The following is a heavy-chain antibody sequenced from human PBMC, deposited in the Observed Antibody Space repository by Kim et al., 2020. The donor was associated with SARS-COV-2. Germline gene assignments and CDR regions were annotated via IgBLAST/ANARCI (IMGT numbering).Heavy chain of an antibody. D-gene: IGHD6-19*01. V-gene: IGHV3-9*01. CDR3: AGWSDYGMYV. J-gene: IGHJ6*01. Sequence: GGSLRLSCAASGFTFDDYAMEWVRQAPGKGLEWVAGITWNSGSIGYADSVKGRFAISRDNAKNSLYLQMNSLRTEDTALYYCAGWSDYGMYVWGQGPTVTVSS. CDR2: ITWNSGSI. CDR1: GFTFDDYA.